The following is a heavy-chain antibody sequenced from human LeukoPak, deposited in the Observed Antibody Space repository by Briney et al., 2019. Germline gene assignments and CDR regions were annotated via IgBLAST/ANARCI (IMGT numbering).Heavy chain of an antibody. J-gene: IGHJ5*02. D-gene: IGHD2-2*01. Sequence: GGSLRLSCAASGFTFSSYGMHWVRQAPGKGLEWVAFIRYDGSNKYYAGSVKGRFTISRDNSKNTLYLQMNSLRAEDTAVYYCAKPAQGYCSSTSCYGNWFDPWGQGTLVTVSS. CDR1: GFTFSSYG. CDR3: AKPAQGYCSSTSCYGNWFDP. CDR2: IRYDGSNK. V-gene: IGHV3-30*02.